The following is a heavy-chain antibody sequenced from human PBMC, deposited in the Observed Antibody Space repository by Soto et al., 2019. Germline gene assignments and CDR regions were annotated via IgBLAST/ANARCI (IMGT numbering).Heavy chain of an antibody. CDR3: ARLMSSGYDYQTYYFDY. CDR1: GYTFTSYY. V-gene: IGHV1-46*01. D-gene: IGHD5-12*01. CDR2: INPSGGST. J-gene: IGHJ4*02. Sequence: ASVKVSCKASGYTFTSYYMHWVRQAPGQGLEWMGIINPSGGSTSYAQKFQGRVTMTRDTSTSTVYMELSSVTAADTAVYYCARLMSSGYDYQTYYFDYWGQGTLVTVSS.